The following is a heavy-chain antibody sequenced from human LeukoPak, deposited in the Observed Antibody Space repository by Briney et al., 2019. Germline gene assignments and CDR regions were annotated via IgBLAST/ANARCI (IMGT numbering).Heavy chain of an antibody. D-gene: IGHD6-13*01. CDR1: GGTFSSYA. CDR2: IIPILGIA. Sequence: EASVKVSFKASGGTFSSYAISWVRQAPGQGLEWMGRIIPILGIANYAQKFQGRVTITADKSTSTAYMELSSLRYEDTAVYYCARDNSDVLTSAAAGTTVFDPWGQGTLVTVSS. CDR3: ARDNSDVLTSAAAGTTVFDP. J-gene: IGHJ5*02. V-gene: IGHV1-69*04.